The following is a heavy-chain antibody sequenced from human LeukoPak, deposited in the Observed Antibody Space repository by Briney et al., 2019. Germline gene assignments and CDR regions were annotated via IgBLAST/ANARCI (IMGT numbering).Heavy chain of an antibody. V-gene: IGHV4-59*11. Sequence: TLETLSLTCTVSGGSLSGHYWSWIRQPPGKRLEWIGYVSYTGRTKYNPSLQSRVTISIDTSKRQFSLKLTSVTSADTAVYSCARLLDNDISGDPDTFDVWGQGTTVIVSS. CDR1: GGSLSGHY. J-gene: IGHJ3*01. CDR2: VSYTGRT. CDR3: ARLLDNDISGDPDTFDV. D-gene: IGHD3-22*01.